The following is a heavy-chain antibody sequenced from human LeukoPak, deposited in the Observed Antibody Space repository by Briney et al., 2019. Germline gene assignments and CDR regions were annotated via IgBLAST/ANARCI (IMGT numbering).Heavy chain of an antibody. V-gene: IGHV4-4*02. CDR2: IYHSGST. Sequence: SETLSLTCAVSGGSISSSNWWSWVRQPPGKGLEWIGEIYHSGSTNYNPSLKSRVTMSVDTSKNQFSLKLSSVTAADTAVYYCARLDFWSGYSDYWGQGTLVTVSS. J-gene: IGHJ4*02. D-gene: IGHD3-3*01. CDR1: GGSISSSNW. CDR3: ARLDFWSGYSDY.